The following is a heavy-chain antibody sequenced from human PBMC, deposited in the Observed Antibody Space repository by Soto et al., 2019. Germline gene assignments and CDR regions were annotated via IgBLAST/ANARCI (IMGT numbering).Heavy chain of an antibody. CDR2: INAGNGNT. CDR1: GYTFTSYA. J-gene: IGHJ5*02. V-gene: IGHV1-3*01. Sequence: GASVKVSCKASGYTFTSYAMHWVRQAPGQRLEWMGWINAGNGNTKYTQKFQGRVTITRDTSASTAYMELSSLGSEDTAVYYCARDGLGGSSWYDWFDPWGQGTLVTVSS. CDR3: ARDGLGGSSWYDWFDP. D-gene: IGHD6-13*01.